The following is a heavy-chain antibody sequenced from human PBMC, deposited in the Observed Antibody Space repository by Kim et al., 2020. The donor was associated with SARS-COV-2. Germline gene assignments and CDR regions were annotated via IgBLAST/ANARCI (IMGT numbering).Heavy chain of an antibody. V-gene: IGHV4-31*03. J-gene: IGHJ4*02. CDR2: IYYTGTT. Sequence: SETLSLTCTVSGGSLSSGGYYWSWIRQLPGKGLEWIGYIYYTGTTYYNPSLKSRVTISVDTSKNQFSLKLSSVTAADTAVYYCARDRGGLPPDYCRQGTL. CDR3: ARDRGGLPPDY. CDR1: GGSLSSGGYY. D-gene: IGHD3-16*01.